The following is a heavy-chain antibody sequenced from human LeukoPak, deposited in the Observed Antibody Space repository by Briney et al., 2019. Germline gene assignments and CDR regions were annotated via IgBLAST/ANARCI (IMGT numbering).Heavy chain of an antibody. D-gene: IGHD6-13*01. J-gene: IGHJ4*02. V-gene: IGHV3-11*04. Sequence: GGSLRLSCAASGFTFDDYGMSWVRQAPGKELEWVSYISSSGSTIYYADSVKGRFTISRDNAKNSLYLQMSSLRAEDTAVYYCARDGGSSWYFDYWGQGTLVTVSS. CDR1: GFTFDDYG. CDR2: ISSSGSTI. CDR3: ARDGGSSWYFDY.